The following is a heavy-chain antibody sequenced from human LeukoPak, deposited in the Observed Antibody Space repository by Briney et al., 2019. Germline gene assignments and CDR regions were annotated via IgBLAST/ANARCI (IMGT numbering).Heavy chain of an antibody. D-gene: IGHD3-10*01. CDR1: GFIFDEYA. CDR3: AKGYGSGSYTPSSYYYYMDV. V-gene: IGHV3-9*01. Sequence: PGGSLRLSCAASGFIFDEYAMHWVRQAPGKGLEWVSGISWNSGSIGYADSVKGRFTISRDNAKNSLYLQMNSLRAEDTALYYCAKGYGSGSYTPSSYYYYMDVWGKGTTVTISS. CDR2: ISWNSGSI. J-gene: IGHJ6*03.